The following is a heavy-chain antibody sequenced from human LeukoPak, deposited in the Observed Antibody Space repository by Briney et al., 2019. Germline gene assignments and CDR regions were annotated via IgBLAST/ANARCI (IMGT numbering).Heavy chain of an antibody. J-gene: IGHJ4*02. CDR1: GFTFSRHT. CDR3: ASEYDILTSYFTDLGY. V-gene: IGHV3-23*01. CDR2: ITSGADST. D-gene: IGHD3-9*01. Sequence: GSLRLSCAASGFTFSRHTMSWVRQAPGKGLEWVSSITSGADSTFYADAVKGRFTISRDNSKNTLFLQMDSLRAEDTAVYYCASEYDILTSYFTDLGYWGQGTLVTVSS.